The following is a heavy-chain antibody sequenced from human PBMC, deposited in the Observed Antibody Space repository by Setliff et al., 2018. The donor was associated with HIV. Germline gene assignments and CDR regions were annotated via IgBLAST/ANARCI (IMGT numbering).Heavy chain of an antibody. CDR3: ASGEYSYGYPVSYYYYMDV. D-gene: IGHD5-18*01. Sequence: SETLSLTCTVSGGSISSGGYYWSWIRQHPGKGPEWIGYIYYNGSTYYNPSLKSRVTISVDTSKNHFSLKLSSVTAADTAVYYCASGEYSYGYPVSYYYYMDVWGKGTTVTVSS. CDR1: GGSISSGGYY. J-gene: IGHJ6*03. V-gene: IGHV4-31*03. CDR2: IYYNGST.